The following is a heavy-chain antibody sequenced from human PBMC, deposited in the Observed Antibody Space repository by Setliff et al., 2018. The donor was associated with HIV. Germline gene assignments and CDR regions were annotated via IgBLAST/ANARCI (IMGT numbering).Heavy chain of an antibody. CDR3: ARRRGGTSRSFLDY. Sequence: SETLSLTCSVSSGSVSGYYWGWIRQPPGKKLEWIGYIHSSGSTIYSASLKSRVSISVDTSKNQVSLRLSSVTAADTAVYFCARRRGGTSRSFLDYWGQGNLVTVSS. CDR2: IHSSGST. D-gene: IGHD3-10*01. CDR1: SGSVSGYY. J-gene: IGHJ4*02. V-gene: IGHV4-59*08.